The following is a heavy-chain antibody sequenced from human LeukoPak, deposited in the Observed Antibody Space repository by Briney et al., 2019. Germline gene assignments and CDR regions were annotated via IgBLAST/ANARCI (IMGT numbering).Heavy chain of an antibody. J-gene: IGHJ3*01. D-gene: IGHD1-1*01. CDR1: GCIFSNSW. CDR2: IKQDGSEK. CDR3: IQLGGTATTSHAFDV. Sequence: GGSLRLSCAASGCIFSNSWMGWVRQTPEKGLEWVANIKQDGSEKYYVDSVEGRFTISRDNAKNSLFLQMHSLRAEDTAVYYCIQLGGTATTSHAFDVWGQGTMVTVSS. V-gene: IGHV3-7*01.